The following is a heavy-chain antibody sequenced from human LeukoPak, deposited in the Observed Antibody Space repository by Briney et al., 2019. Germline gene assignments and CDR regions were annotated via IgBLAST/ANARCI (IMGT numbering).Heavy chain of an antibody. CDR1: GGTFSSYA. D-gene: IGHD5-18*01. CDR3: ARDTAMVRGSFDY. CDR2: IIPIFGTA. J-gene: IGHJ4*02. V-gene: IGHV1-69*13. Sequence: GASVKVSCKASGGTFSSYAISWVRQAPGQGVEWMGGIIPIFGTANYAQKFQGRVTITADESTSTAYMELSSLRSEDTAVYYCARDTAMVRGSFDYWGQGTLVTVSS.